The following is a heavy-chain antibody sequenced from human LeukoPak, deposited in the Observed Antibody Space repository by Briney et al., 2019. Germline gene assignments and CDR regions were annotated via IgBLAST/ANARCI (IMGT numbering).Heavy chain of an antibody. CDR1: AFTFSNYA. Sequence: GGYLRLYCTASAFTFSNYAMSRVRQAPGKGLEWVSTISGSDGGTYYADSVKGRFTISRDNSKNTLYLQMNSLRVEDTAIYYCAKGRGYCTGGSCYSDYWGQGTLVTVSS. V-gene: IGHV3-23*01. D-gene: IGHD2-15*01. J-gene: IGHJ4*02. CDR2: ISGSDGGT. CDR3: AKGRGYCTGGSCYSDY.